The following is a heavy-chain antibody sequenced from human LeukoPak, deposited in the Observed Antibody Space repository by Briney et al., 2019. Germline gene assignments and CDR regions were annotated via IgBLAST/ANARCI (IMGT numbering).Heavy chain of an antibody. V-gene: IGHV3-30*18. J-gene: IGHJ6*02. CDR3: AKDRVVRKPGYGDNSYYYYYGMDV. CDR2: ISYDGSNK. D-gene: IGHD4-23*01. Sequence: GGSLRLSCAASGFTFSSYGMHWVRQAPGKGLEWVAVISYDGSNKYYADPVKGRFTISRDNSKNTLYLQMNSLRAEDTAVYYCAKDRVVRKPGYGDNSYYYYYGMDVWGQGTTVTVSS. CDR1: GFTFSSYG.